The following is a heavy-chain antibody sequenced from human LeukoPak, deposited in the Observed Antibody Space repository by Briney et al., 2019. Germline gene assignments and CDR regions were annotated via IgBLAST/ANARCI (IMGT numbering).Heavy chain of an antibody. V-gene: IGHV3-30*02. CDR1: GFSFSDYG. Sequence: QPGGSLRLSCAASGFSFSDYGMHWVRQAPGKGLEWVAFIRFNGDTIHYADSAEGRFTISRDNSKNTLYLQMNSLRPEDTAVYYCARDCERGINWNPFDYWGQGTLVTVSS. CDR3: ARDCERGINWNPFDY. D-gene: IGHD1-20*01. CDR2: IRFNGDTI. J-gene: IGHJ4*02.